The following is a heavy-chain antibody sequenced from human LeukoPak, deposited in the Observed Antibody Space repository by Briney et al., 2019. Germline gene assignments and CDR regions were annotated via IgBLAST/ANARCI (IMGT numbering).Heavy chain of an antibody. J-gene: IGHJ5*01. D-gene: IGHD2-21*02. V-gene: IGHV3-30*04. CDR1: GFTFSSYA. CDR2: ISYDGSNK. Sequence: PGGSLRLSCAASGFTFSSYAMHWVRQAPGKGLEWVAVISYDGSNKYYADSVKGRFTISRDNSKNTLYLQMNSLRAEDTAMYYCARGESSYCSGGCYFASWGQGTLVTISS. CDR3: ARGESSYCSGGCYFAS.